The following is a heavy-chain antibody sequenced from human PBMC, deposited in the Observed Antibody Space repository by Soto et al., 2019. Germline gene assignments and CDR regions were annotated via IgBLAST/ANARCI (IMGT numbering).Heavy chain of an antibody. CDR2: IYYRGST. J-gene: IGHJ6*02. D-gene: IGHD1-26*01. V-gene: IGHV4-59*11. CDR3: ARDGREASGMDV. CDR1: GGSISSHY. Sequence: SETLSLTCTVSGGSISSHYWSWVRQAPGKGLEWIGHIYYRGSTSYNPSLRSRSTISADTSNNQFSLKLNSVTTADTAVYYCARDGREASGMDVWGQGTKVTV.